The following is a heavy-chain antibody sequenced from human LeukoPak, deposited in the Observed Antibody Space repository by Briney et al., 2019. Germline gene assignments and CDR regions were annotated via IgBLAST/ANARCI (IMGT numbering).Heavy chain of an antibody. CDR2: INPNSGGT. CDR1: GYTFTGYY. CDR3: ARAFGVRVGATTGAVSNYYYYYMDV. D-gene: IGHD1-26*01. V-gene: IGHV1-2*02. J-gene: IGHJ6*03. Sequence: GASVKVSCKASGYTFTGYYMHWVRQAPGQGLEWMGWINPNSGGTNYAQKFQGRVTMTRGTSISTAYMELSRLRSDDTAVYYCARAFGVRVGATTGAVSNYYYYYMDVWGKGTTVTVSS.